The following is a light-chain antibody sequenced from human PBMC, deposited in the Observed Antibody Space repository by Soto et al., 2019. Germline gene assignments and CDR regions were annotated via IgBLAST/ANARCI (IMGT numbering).Light chain of an antibody. CDR2: KVS. V-gene: IGKV2-30*01. J-gene: IGKJ2*01. CDR1: RSLVDSDGNTY. CDR3: MQGILPYT. Sequence: VVLTQSPRSLPVTLGQPASISCRASRSLVDSDGNTYLIWFHQRPGQSPRRLINKVSGRDSGVPDRFSGSGSDTEFTLKISRVEANDVGVYYCMQGILPYTFGQGTRLEIK.